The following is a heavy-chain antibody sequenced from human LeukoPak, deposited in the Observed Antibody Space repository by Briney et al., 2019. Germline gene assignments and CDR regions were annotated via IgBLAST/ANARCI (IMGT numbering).Heavy chain of an antibody. V-gene: IGHV3-48*04. CDR3: ARDSGVGGTFDY. CDR2: INIVNNAI. D-gene: IGHD1-26*01. Sequence: GGSLRLSCGASGFTFSSYSMNWVRQAPGKGLEWVSHINIVNNAIYYADSVNGRFTISRDNAKNSLYLQMNSLRADGTAVYYCARDSGVGGTFDYWGQGTLVSVSS. CDR1: GFTFSSYS. J-gene: IGHJ4*02.